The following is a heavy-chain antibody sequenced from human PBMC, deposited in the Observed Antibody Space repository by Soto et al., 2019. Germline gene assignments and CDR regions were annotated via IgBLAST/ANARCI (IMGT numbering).Heavy chain of an antibody. D-gene: IGHD6-19*01. CDR2: IKSKTDGGTT. Sequence: GGSLRLSCAASGFTFSNAWMNWVRQAPGKGLEWVGRIKSKTDGGTTDYAAPVKGRFTISRDDSKNTLYLQMNSLKTEDTAVYYCTTVLAVAGTRTYIRILGVDIWGQGTMVTVSS. J-gene: IGHJ3*02. V-gene: IGHV3-15*07. CDR1: GFTFSNAW. CDR3: TTVLAVAGTRTYIRILGVDI.